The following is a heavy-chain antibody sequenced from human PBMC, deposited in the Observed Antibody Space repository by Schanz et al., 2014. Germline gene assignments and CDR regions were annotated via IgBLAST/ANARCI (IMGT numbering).Heavy chain of an antibody. CDR3: TRSTLWSYDV. D-gene: IGHD2-21*01. Sequence: QVQLQESGPGLVKPSGTLSLTCVVSGGSISSGVWWTWARQSPGKGLEWIGEIFHSGTTNYNPSLESRVTISVDNSKNQFSLFLSSMTAADTAVYYCTRSTLWSYDVWGRGTMVIVSS. V-gene: IGHV4-4*02. CDR2: IFHSGTT. CDR1: GGSISSGVW. J-gene: IGHJ3*01.